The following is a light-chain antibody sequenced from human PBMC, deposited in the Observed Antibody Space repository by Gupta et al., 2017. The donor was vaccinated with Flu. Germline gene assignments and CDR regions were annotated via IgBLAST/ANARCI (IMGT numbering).Light chain of an antibody. CDR2: NNN. Sequence: QSVLTQPPSASGTPGQSVPISCSGSRANIGSYSVYWYQQFPGRAPTLLIYNNNQRPSGVPDRFSGSKSDTSASLASSGLRPEDEADYYCAAWDDSLSGSFGGGTRLTVL. J-gene: IGLJ2*01. CDR3: AAWDDSLSGS. CDR1: RANIGSYS. V-gene: IGLV1-47*01.